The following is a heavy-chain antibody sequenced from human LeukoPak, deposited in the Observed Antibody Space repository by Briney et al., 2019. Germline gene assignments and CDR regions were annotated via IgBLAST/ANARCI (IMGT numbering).Heavy chain of an antibody. V-gene: IGHV3-74*01. CDR3: ARGGSPPEALGDTFDI. Sequence: GGSLRLSCAASGFTFSSYWMHWVRQAPGKGLMWVSRIKIDGSNTNSADSVKGRFTISRDNAKNTLYLQMNSLRAEDTAVYYCARGGSPPEALGDTFDIWGQGTMVTVSS. CDR1: GFTFSSYW. J-gene: IGHJ3*02. CDR2: IKIDGSNT. D-gene: IGHD1-26*01.